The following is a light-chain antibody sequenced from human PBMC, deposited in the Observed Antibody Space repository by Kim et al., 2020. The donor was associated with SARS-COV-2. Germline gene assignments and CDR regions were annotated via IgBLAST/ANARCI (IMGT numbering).Light chain of an antibody. CDR2: EVS. J-gene: IGLJ2*01. CDR3: SSYAGSNNIVV. V-gene: IGLV2-8*01. Sequence: QSVTVSGTGTSSYVGGYNYVSWYQQHPGKAPKLMIYEVSKRPSGVPDRFSGSKSGNTASLTVSGLQAEDEADYYCSSYAGSNNIVVFGGGTQLTVL. CDR1: SSYVGGYNY.